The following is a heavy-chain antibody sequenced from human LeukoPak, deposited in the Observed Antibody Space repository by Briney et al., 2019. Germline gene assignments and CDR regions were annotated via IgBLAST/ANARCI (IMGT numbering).Heavy chain of an antibody. Sequence: GGSLRLSCAASGFTVSSNYMSWVRQAPGKGLEWVSVIYSGGSTYYADSVKGRFTISRDNSKNTLYLQMNSLRAEDTAVYYCATRTAPDCVGGGSCYRYFQHWGQGTLVTVSS. V-gene: IGHV3-66*01. CDR2: IYSGGST. J-gene: IGHJ1*01. D-gene: IGHD2-15*01. CDR1: GFTVSSNY. CDR3: ATRTAPDCVGGGSCYRYFQH.